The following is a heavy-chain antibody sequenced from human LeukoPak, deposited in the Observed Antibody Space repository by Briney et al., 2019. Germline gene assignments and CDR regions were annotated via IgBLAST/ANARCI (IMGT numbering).Heavy chain of an antibody. J-gene: IGHJ4*02. Sequence: GGSLTLPCTASGYPFSDYYKMWIRHSPGKALEWVSYIRSSWSTIYYADSVKGRFTISRDNAKNSLYLQMNSLRAEETAVYYCARGPASPWYYDFWSGYFDYWGQGTLVTVSS. CDR2: IRSSWSTI. CDR3: ARGPASPWYYDFWSGYFDY. D-gene: IGHD3-3*01. V-gene: IGHV3-11*01. CDR1: GYPFSDYY.